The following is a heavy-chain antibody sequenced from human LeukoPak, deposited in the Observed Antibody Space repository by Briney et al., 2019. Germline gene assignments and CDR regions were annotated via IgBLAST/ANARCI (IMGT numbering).Heavy chain of an antibody. Sequence: GGSLRLSCPAYGFTFSSYATKWARQAPGKGLQWVLVISTTRLNTYYAAAVKGRFTISRDNSKNTLYLQMSSQRVDDTAVYYCGRDGGNRWFDFWGQGALVTVSS. V-gene: IGHV3-23*01. CDR2: ISTTRLNT. D-gene: IGHD2-15*01. J-gene: IGHJ4*02. CDR1: GFTFSSYA. CDR3: GRDGGNRWFDF.